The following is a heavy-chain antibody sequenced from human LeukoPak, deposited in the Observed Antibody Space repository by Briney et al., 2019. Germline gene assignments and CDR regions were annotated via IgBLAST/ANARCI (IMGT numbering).Heavy chain of an antibody. D-gene: IGHD1-26*01. J-gene: IGHJ4*02. CDR3: ARDGNVERPYDS. Sequence: SETLSLTCTVSGGSISGYFWSWIRQPVGKGLEWIGRIHPSGSSNYNPSLKSRLTMSVDTSKNQFSLNLSSVTAADTAVYLCARDGNVERPYDSWGQGTLVTVSP. CDR1: GGSISGYF. CDR2: IHPSGSS. V-gene: IGHV4-4*07.